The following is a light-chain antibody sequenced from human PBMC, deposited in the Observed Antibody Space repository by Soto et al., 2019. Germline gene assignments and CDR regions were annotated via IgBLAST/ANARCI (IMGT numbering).Light chain of an antibody. J-gene: IGKJ1*01. CDR1: QSITSW. CDR3: QHYNSYSEA. V-gene: IGKV1-5*03. Sequence: GDRVTITCRASQSITSWLAWYQQKPGKAPKLLIYKASTLKSGVPSRFSGSGSGTEFTLTISSLQPDDFATYYCQHYNSYSEAFGQGTKVDIK. CDR2: KAS.